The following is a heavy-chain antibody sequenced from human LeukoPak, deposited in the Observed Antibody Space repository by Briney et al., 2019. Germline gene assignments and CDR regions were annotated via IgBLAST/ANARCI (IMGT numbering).Heavy chain of an antibody. CDR3: ARRPGLGIRAQRYFDY. J-gene: IGHJ4*02. Sequence: MTSETLSLTCAVYGGSFSGYYWSWIRQPPGKGLEWIGEINHSGSTNYNPSLKSRVTISVDTSKNQFSLKLSSVTAADTAVYYCARRPGLGIRAQRYFDYWGQGTLVTVSS. CDR2: INHSGST. V-gene: IGHV4-34*01. D-gene: IGHD7-27*01. CDR1: GGSFSGYY.